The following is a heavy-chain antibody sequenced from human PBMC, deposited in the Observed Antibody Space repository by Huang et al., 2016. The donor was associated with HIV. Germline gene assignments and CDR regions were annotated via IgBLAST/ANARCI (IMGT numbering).Heavy chain of an antibody. J-gene: IGHJ4*02. D-gene: IGHD3-22*01. CDR2: IIPVFGTT. V-gene: IGHV1-69*12. CDR1: GGPFSNYG. CDR3: ARQLYDSTGYLLGARLLD. Sequence: QVQLVQSGAEVKKPGSTVKVSCKASGGPFSNYGISWGRQAPGQGLEWKGGIIPVFGTTTYAQKFQGRVTVTADESTSTAYMELNSLRSEDTAVYYCARQLYDSTGYLLGARLLDWGQGTLVTVSS.